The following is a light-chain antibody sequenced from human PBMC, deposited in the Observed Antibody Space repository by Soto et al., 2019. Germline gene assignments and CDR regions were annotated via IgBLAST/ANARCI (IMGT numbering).Light chain of an antibody. CDR1: QSVTSAY. V-gene: IGKV3-20*01. CDR3: QHYDTSPT. CDR2: GAS. Sequence: EIVLTQSPGTLSLSPGERATLSCRASQSVTSAYLTWYSQKRGQAPRLLIYGASTRATGIPDRFSGSGSGPGFTLTSSRLAPEDCVVYYCQHYDTSPTFGWGTKLVIK. J-gene: IGKJ2*01.